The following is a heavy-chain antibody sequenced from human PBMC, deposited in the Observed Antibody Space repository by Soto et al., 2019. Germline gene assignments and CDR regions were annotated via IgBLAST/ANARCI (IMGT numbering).Heavy chain of an antibody. J-gene: IGHJ6*02. CDR3: ARDYRVSYYYYGMDV. CDR1: GYTFTIYG. V-gene: IGHV1-18*01. CDR2: ISAYNGNT. Sequence: ASVKVSCKASGYTFTIYGISLVRQAPGQGLEWMGWISAYNGNTNYAQKLQGRVTMTTDTSTSTAYMELRSLRSDDTAVYYCARDYRVSYYYYGMDVWGQGTTVTV. D-gene: IGHD6-6*01.